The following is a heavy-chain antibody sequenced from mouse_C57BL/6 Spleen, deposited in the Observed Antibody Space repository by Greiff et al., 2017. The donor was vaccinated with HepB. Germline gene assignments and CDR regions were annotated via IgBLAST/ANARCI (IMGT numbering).Heavy chain of an antibody. CDR2: IYPGSGST. CDR1: GYTFTSYW. CDR3: ARDYDYDGGYAMDY. D-gene: IGHD2-4*01. Sequence: QVQLKQPGAELVKPGASVKMSCKASGYTFTSYWITWVKQRPGQGLEWIGDIYPGSGSTNYNEKFKSKATLTVDTSSSTAYMQLSSLTSEDSAVYYCARDYDYDGGYAMDYWGQGTSVTVSS. V-gene: IGHV1-55*01. J-gene: IGHJ4*01.